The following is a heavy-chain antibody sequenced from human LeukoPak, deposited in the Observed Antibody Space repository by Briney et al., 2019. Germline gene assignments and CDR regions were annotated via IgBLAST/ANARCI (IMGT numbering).Heavy chain of an antibody. Sequence: GASVKVSCMASGYTFTSYGISWVRQAPGQGLEWMGWISAYNGNTNYAQKLQGRVTMTTDTSTSTAYMELRSLRSDDTAVYYCARAIHFDWLLYPWFDYWGQGTLVTVSS. CDR1: GYTFTSYG. CDR3: ARAIHFDWLLYPWFDY. CDR2: ISAYNGNT. J-gene: IGHJ4*02. V-gene: IGHV1-18*04. D-gene: IGHD3-9*01.